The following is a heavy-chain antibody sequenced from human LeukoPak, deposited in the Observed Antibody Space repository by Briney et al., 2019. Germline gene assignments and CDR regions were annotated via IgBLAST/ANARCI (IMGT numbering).Heavy chain of an antibody. CDR2: IYPAGST. Sequence: PSETLSLTCTVSGGSISTYYWSWLRQPAGKGLEWIGQIYPAGSTNYNPALKSRVAMSVDTSKNQFSLILSSVTAADTAVYYCARSSMGYHVDRSDLIWFDPWGQGTRVTVSS. CDR3: ARSSMGYHVDRSDLIWFDP. D-gene: IGHD2-21*01. CDR1: GGSISTYY. J-gene: IGHJ5*02. V-gene: IGHV4-4*07.